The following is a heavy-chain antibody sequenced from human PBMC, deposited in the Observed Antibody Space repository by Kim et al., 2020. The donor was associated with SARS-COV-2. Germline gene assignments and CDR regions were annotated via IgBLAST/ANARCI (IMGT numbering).Heavy chain of an antibody. V-gene: IGHV3-72*01. CDR2: ISNKTTDHST. CDR3: GRVKIVDGRYYLDS. J-gene: IGHJ5*01. CDR1: GFSFSDYY. Sequence: GGSLRLSCVASGFSFSDYYMNWVRQAPEKALEWIGRISNKTTDHSTEYSASVQVRFTISSDDSKNSLYLQISRLKTDDSAVYYCGRVKIVDGRYYLDSWG. D-gene: IGHD3-10*01.